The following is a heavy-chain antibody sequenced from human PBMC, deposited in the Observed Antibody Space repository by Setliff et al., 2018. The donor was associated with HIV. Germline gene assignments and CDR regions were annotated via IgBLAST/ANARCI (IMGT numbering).Heavy chain of an antibody. D-gene: IGHD5-18*01. CDR3: ARDPAYTSGSTFHFDY. J-gene: IGHJ4*02. Sequence: PSETLSLTCTVSGGSFSSGSYYWSWIRQSAGKGLEWIGRIHSGGSTNHNPSLKSRVAMSVDTSKNHFSLSLSSVTAADTAVYFCARDPAYTSGSTFHFDYWGQGTLVTVSS. V-gene: IGHV4-61*02. CDR1: GGSFSSGSYY. CDR2: IHSGGST.